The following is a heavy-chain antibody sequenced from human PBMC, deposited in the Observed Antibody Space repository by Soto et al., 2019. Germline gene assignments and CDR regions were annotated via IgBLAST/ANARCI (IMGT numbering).Heavy chain of an antibody. CDR1: GGTFSSYA. J-gene: IGHJ3*02. Sequence: GASVKVSCKASGGTFSSYAISWVRQAPGQGLEWMGGTIPIFGTANYAQKFQGRVTITADESTSTAYMELSSLRSEDTAVYYCARALRFLEWSPDAFDIWGQGTMVTVSS. V-gene: IGHV1-69*13. D-gene: IGHD3-3*01. CDR3: ARALRFLEWSPDAFDI. CDR2: TIPIFGTA.